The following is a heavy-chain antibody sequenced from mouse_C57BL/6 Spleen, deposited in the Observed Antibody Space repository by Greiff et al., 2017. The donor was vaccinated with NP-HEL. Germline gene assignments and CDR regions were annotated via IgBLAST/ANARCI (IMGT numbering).Heavy chain of an antibody. CDR3: ARDLLGDGYPYAMDY. D-gene: IGHD2-3*01. J-gene: IGHJ4*01. Sequence: EVKLVESGGGLVKPGGSLKLSCAASGFTFSSYAMSWVRQTPEKRLEWVATISDGGSYTYYPDNVKGRFTISRDNAKNNLYLQMSHLKSEDTAMYYCARDLLGDGYPYAMDYWGQGTSVTVSS. CDR1: GFTFSSYA. V-gene: IGHV5-4*01. CDR2: ISDGGSYT.